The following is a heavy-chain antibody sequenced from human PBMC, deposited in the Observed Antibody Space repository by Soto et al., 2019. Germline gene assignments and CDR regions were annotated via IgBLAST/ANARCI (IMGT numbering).Heavy chain of an antibody. CDR3: ATSLVTSRTRVDY. CDR1: GGSIYTGGFY. Sequence: PSETLSLTCTVSGGSIYTGGFYWSWIRQIPGKGLEWLGYIYYTGSTQYTPSLKSRLTISTDTSDNQFSLRLTSVTAADTAVYYCATSLVTSRTRVDYWGQGTLVTVSS. D-gene: IGHD1-26*01. J-gene: IGHJ4*02. CDR2: IYYTGST. V-gene: IGHV4-31*03.